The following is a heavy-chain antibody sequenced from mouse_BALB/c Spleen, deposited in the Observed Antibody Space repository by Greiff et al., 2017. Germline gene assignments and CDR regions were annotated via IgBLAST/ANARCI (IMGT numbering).Heavy chain of an antibody. D-gene: IGHD2-4*01. Sequence: EVQLVESGGGLVKPGGSLKLSCAASGFTFSSYAMSWVRQTPEKRLEWVATISSGGSYTYYPDSVKGRFTISRDNAKNTLYLQMSSLRSEDTAMYYCARLGTMIAYFDYWGQGTTLTVSS. J-gene: IGHJ2*01. CDR2: ISSGGSYT. CDR1: GFTFSSYA. CDR3: ARLGTMIAYFDY. V-gene: IGHV5-9-3*01.